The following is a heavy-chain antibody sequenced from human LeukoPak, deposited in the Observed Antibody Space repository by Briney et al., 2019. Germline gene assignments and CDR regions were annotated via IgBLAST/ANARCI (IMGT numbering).Heavy chain of an antibody. V-gene: IGHV4-59*01. CDR1: GGSISSYY. J-gene: IGHJ4*02. CDR2: IYYSGST. CDR3: ARVGVAYCGGDCYSYYFGY. Sequence: SETLSLTCTVSGGSISSYYWSWIRQPPGKGLEWIGYIYYSGSTNYNPSLKSRVTISVDTSKNQFSLKLSSVTAADTAVYYCARVGVAYCGGDCYSYYFGYWGQGTLVTVSS. D-gene: IGHD2-21*02.